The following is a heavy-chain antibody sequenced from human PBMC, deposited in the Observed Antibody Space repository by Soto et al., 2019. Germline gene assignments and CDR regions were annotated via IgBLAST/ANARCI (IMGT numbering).Heavy chain of an antibody. Sequence: PGGSLRLSCSASGFTFSSYAMHWVRQAPGKGLEYVSAISSNGGSTYYADSVKGRFTISRDNSKNTLYLQMSSLRAEDTAVYYCVKALDFTIFSAMDFDYWGQGTLVTVSS. CDR1: GFTFSSYA. CDR3: VKALDFTIFSAMDFDY. CDR2: ISSNGGST. V-gene: IGHV3-64D*08. J-gene: IGHJ4*02. D-gene: IGHD3-9*01.